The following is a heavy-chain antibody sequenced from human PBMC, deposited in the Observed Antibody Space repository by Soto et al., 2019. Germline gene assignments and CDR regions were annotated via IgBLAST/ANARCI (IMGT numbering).Heavy chain of an antibody. Sequence: VASVKVSCKASGGTFSSYAISWVRQAPGQGLEWMGGIIPIFGTANYAQKFQGRVTITADESTSTAYMELSSLRSEDTAVYYCARGSRRSYGSGSQRGRYYYYGMDVWGQGTTVTVSS. J-gene: IGHJ6*02. CDR1: GGTFSSYA. CDR3: ARGSRRSYGSGSQRGRYYYYGMDV. D-gene: IGHD3-10*01. V-gene: IGHV1-69*13. CDR2: IIPIFGTA.